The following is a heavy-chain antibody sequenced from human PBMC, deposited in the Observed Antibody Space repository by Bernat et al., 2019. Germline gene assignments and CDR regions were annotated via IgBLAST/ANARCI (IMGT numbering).Heavy chain of an antibody. V-gene: IGHV3-33*01. D-gene: IGHD2-15*01. J-gene: IGHJ4*02. Sequence: QVQLVESGGGVVQPGRSLRLSCAASGFTFSSYGMHWVRQAPGKGLEWVAVIWYDGSNKYYADSVKGRFTISRDNSKNTLYLQMNSLRAEDTAVYYCARDSEWFGEYCSGGSCYGRNKLDYWGQGTLVTVSS. CDR1: GFTFSSYG. CDR3: ARDSEWFGEYCSGGSCYGRNKLDY. CDR2: IWYDGSNK.